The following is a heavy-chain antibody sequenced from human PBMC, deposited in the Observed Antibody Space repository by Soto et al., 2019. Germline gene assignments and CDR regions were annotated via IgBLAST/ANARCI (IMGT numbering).Heavy chain of an antibody. CDR2: MHHTQGT. CDR3: ARVPFVGYFDWLDP. V-gene: IGHV4-59*01. J-gene: IGHJ5*02. D-gene: IGHD3-9*01. CDR1: GASIGSYY. Sequence: SETLSLTCSVSGASIGSYYWTWIRQPPGGGLEWIGYMHHTQGTNDNPSLRGRVHMSIDTSMNQFSLRLTSVTAADTAVYYCARVPFVGYFDWLDPWGHGTLVTVSS.